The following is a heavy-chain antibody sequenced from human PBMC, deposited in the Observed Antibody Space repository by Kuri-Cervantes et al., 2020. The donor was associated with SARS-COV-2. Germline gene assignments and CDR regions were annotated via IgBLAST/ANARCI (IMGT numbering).Heavy chain of an antibody. J-gene: IGHJ4*02. V-gene: IGHV3-30*04. Sequence: GESLKISCAASGVSFSTYAMHWVRPAPGKGLEWVAGMSYDGGKIYYADSLKGRFTISRDNSKNTLYVQMVSLRPEDTAVYYCARADGITMIVETRPTDYWGQGTLVTVSS. CDR1: GVSFSTYA. D-gene: IGHD3-22*01. CDR2: MSYDGGKI. CDR3: ARADGITMIVETRPTDY.